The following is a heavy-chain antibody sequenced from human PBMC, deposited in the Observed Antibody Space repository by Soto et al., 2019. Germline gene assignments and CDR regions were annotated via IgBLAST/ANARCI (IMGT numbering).Heavy chain of an antibody. Sequence: SGPTPVNPPQTPTPTRPLPWFSLSSTRGGVGLVPQPPGKALEWLALIYWDDDKRYSPFLKSRLTITKDTSKNQVVLTMTNMDPVDTATYYCAHSVVAGLGYYFDYWGQGTLVTVSS. CDR2: IYWDDDK. CDR3: AHSVVAGLGYYFDY. CDR1: WFSLSSTRGG. V-gene: IGHV2-5*02. J-gene: IGHJ4*02. D-gene: IGHD6-19*01.